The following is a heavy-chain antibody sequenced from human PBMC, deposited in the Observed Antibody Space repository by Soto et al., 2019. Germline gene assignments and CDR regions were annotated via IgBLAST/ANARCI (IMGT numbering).Heavy chain of an antibody. CDR3: VRDSGAKLSSS. CDR1: GGTFSSYR. CDR2: IVPIYRTA. V-gene: IGHV1-69*01. J-gene: IGHJ4*02. D-gene: IGHD2-2*01. Sequence: QVQLVQSGAEVKKTGPSVKVSCKASGGTFSSYRINWVRQAPGQGLEWVGGIVPIYRTADYAQKFQGRVTITADEAARTAYMELRSLKSQDTAVYYCVRDSGAKLSSSWGQGTLVTVSS.